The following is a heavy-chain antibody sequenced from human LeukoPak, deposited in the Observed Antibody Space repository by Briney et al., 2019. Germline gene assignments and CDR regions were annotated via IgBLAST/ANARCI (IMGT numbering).Heavy chain of an antibody. J-gene: IGHJ4*02. Sequence: GGSLRLSCEASGFTFNTYTLNWVRQAPGKGLEWVSSISSGSTYIDYADSVKGRFTVSRDNAKNSLYLQMNSLRAEDTALYYCATVACSNTTCYDYFDYWGQGTLVTVSS. V-gene: IGHV3-21*04. D-gene: IGHD2-2*01. CDR2: ISSGSTYI. CDR1: GFTFNTYT. CDR3: ATVACSNTTCYDYFDY.